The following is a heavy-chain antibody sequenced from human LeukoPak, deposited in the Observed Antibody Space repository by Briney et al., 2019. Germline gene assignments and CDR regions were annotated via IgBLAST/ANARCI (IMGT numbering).Heavy chain of an antibody. J-gene: IGHJ4*02. D-gene: IGHD3-10*01. CDR3: ARAASQYYYGSGSYFFDY. CDR1: GGSIRSYY. CDR2: IYTSGST. V-gene: IGHV4-4*07. Sequence: SETLSLTCTVSGGSIRSYYWSWIRQPAGKGLEWIGRIYTSGSTNYNPSLKSRVTMSVDTSKNQFSLKLSSVTAADTAVYYCARAASQYYYGSGSYFFDYWGQGTLVTVSS.